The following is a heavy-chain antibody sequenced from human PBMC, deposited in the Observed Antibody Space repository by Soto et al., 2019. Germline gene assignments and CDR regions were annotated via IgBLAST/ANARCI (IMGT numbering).Heavy chain of an antibody. D-gene: IGHD3-22*01. CDR1: GFNFRLYP. Sequence: GGSLRLSCGASGFNFRLYPMAWVRQAPGKGLEWVSSISGSGGSTFYADSVKGRFTISRDNSKNTLYLQMDTLRAGDSAVYYCAKAHTFRFYYFTGGDYWGQGTLVTAPS. CDR2: ISGSGGST. V-gene: IGHV3-23*01. J-gene: IGHJ4*02. CDR3: AKAHTFRFYYFTGGDY.